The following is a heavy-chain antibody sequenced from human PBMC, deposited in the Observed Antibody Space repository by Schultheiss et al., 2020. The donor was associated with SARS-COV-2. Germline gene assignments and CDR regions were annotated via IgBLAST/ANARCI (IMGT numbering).Heavy chain of an antibody. J-gene: IGHJ6*02. CDR1: GFTFSSYE. Sequence: GESLKISCAASGFTFSSYEMNWVRQAPGKGLEWVAVISYDGSNKYYADSVKGRFTISRDNAKNSLYLQMNSLRAEDTAVYYCARGYCSSTSCYYYYYGMDVWGQGTTVTVSS. V-gene: IGHV3-30-3*01. CDR3: ARGYCSSTSCYYYYYGMDV. CDR2: ISYDGSNK. D-gene: IGHD2-2*01.